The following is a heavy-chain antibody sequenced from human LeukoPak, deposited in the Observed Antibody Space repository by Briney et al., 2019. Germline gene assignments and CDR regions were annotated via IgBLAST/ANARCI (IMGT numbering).Heavy chain of an antibody. CDR2: IYPDDSGT. CDR3: ARLGYPSASGKTKGGSWFDP. D-gene: IGHD3-10*01. J-gene: IGHJ5*01. Sequence: GESLKISCKASGYNFPNYWIGWVRQVAGKSLEYMGFIYPDDSGTEYSPAFQGHVTISADKSITTAYLQLDSLKASDTAMYYCARLGYPSASGKTKGGSWFDPWGQGTLVTVSS. V-gene: IGHV5-51*01. CDR1: GYNFPNYW.